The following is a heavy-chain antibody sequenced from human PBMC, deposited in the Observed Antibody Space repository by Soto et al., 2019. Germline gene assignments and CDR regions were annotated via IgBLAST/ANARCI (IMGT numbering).Heavy chain of an antibody. CDR2: TYYRSRWYN. J-gene: IGHJ6*03. CDR1: GDSVSSNIAA. CDR3: AGTTSPHWYYMHV. V-gene: IGHV6-1*01. D-gene: IGHD1-7*01. Sequence: QTLSLTCAISGDSVSSNIAAWNWIRRSPSGGLEWLGRTYYRSRWYNDYAVSVRSRITINPDTSKNQFSLHLNSVTPEDTAVYYCAGTTSPHWYYMHVWGKGTTVTAP.